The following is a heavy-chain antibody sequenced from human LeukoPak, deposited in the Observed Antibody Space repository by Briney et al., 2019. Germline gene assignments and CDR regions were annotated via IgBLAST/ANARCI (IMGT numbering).Heavy chain of an antibody. CDR1: GFTFSSYG. CDR3: AKDRLPYYYYGMDV. Sequence: GGSLRLSCAASGFTFSSYGMHWVRQAPGKGLEWVAVIPYDGSNKYYADSVKGRLTISRDNSKNTLYLQMNSLRAEDTAVYYCAKDRLPYYYYGMDVWGQGTTVTVSS. J-gene: IGHJ6*02. D-gene: IGHD5-12*01. CDR2: IPYDGSNK. V-gene: IGHV3-30*18.